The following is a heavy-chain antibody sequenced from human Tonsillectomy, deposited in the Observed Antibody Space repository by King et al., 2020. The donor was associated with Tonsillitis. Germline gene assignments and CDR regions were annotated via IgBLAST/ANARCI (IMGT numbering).Heavy chain of an antibody. V-gene: IGHV4-34*01. CDR2: INHSGST. J-gene: IGHJ3*02. CDR3: ARCNYGDRDAFDI. CDR1: GGSFSGFY. D-gene: IGHD4-17*01. Sequence: VQLTQWGAGLLKPSETLSLTCAVYGGSFSGFYWSWIRQPPGKGLEWTGEINHSGSTNYNPSLKSRVTISVDTSKNQFSLKLSSVTAADTAMYYCARCNYGDRDAFDIWGQGTMVTVSS.